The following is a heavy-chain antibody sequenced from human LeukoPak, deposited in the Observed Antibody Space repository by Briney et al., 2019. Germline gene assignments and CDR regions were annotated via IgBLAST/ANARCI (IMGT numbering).Heavy chain of an antibody. CDR3: ARGRRPYYFDY. Sequence: SEPLTLLCTVWGRLFSIYFRSWIRKPPGKALEWIGYIFYSGSTNYNPSLESRVTISVDTSKNQFSLKLSSVTAADTTLYYCARGRRPYYFDYWGQGIKVTVSS. J-gene: IGHJ4*02. CDR1: GRLFSIYF. V-gene: IGHV4-59*01. CDR2: IFYSGST.